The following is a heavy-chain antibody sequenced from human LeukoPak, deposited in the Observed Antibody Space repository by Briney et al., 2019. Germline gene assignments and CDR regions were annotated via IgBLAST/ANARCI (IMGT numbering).Heavy chain of an antibody. CDR2: IYTSGST. Sequence: TSETLSLTCTVSGGSISSYYWSWIRQPAGKGLEWIGRIYTSGSTNYNPSLKRRVTMSVATSKTQFSLKLSSVTAADTAVYYCARGLSSGWYVDYWGQGTLVTVSS. CDR1: GGSISSYY. J-gene: IGHJ4*02. V-gene: IGHV4-4*07. D-gene: IGHD6-19*01. CDR3: ARGLSSGWYVDY.